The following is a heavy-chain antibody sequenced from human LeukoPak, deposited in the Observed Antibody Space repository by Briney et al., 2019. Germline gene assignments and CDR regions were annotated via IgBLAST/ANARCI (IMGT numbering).Heavy chain of an antibody. CDR2: IYYSGST. CDR3: ARGRRAAAGLYYFDY. Sequence: SETLSLTCTVSGGSISSYYWSWIRQPPGKGLEWIGCIYYSGSTNYNPSLKSRVTISVDTSKNQFSLKLSSVTAADTAVYYCARGRRAAAGLYYFDYWGQGTLVTVSS. V-gene: IGHV4-59*01. J-gene: IGHJ4*02. CDR1: GGSISSYY. D-gene: IGHD6-13*01.